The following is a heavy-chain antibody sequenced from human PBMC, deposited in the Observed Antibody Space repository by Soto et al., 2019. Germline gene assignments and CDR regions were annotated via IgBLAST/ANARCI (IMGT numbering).Heavy chain of an antibody. CDR2: IYYSGST. CDR3: ARDAPGSSWQDY. V-gene: IGHV4-59*01. Sequence: SETLSLTCIVSGGSISSYYWSWIRQPPGKGLEWIGYIYYSGSTNYNPSLKSRLTISVETSKNQFSLKLNSVTAADTAVYYCARDAPGSSWQDYWGQGTLVTVSS. J-gene: IGHJ4*02. D-gene: IGHD6-13*01. CDR1: GGSISSYY.